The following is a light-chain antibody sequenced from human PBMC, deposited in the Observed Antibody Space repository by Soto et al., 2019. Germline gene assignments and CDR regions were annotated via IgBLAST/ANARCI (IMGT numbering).Light chain of an antibody. Sequence: QSVLTQSTSASASLGASVKVTCTLSSGHSNYAIAWHQQQPEKGPRYLMKLNSDGSHTKGDGIPDRFSGSSSGAERYLTISSLQSDDEADYYCQTWGTGIVVFGGGTQLTVL. CDR2: LNSDGSH. CDR3: QTWGTGIVV. V-gene: IGLV4-69*01. J-gene: IGLJ2*01. CDR1: SGHSNYA.